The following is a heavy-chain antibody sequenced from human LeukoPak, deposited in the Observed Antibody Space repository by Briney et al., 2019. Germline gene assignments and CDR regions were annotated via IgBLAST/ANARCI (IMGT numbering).Heavy chain of an antibody. J-gene: IGHJ4*02. CDR1: GFTFSSYG. D-gene: IGHD2-8*01. Sequence: PGGSLRLSCAASGFTFSSYGMHWVRQAPGKGLEWVAFIRYDGSNKYYADSVKGRFTISRDNSKNTLYLQMSSLRAEDTAVYYPIVLMVYDISWGQGTLVTVSS. CDR3: IVLMVYDIS. V-gene: IGHV3-30*02. CDR2: IRYDGSNK.